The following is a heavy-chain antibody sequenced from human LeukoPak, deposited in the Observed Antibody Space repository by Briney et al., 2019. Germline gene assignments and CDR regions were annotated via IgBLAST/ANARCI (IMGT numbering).Heavy chain of an antibody. V-gene: IGHV4-59*01. CDR3: ARGDIVATIFDY. CDR1: GGSISSYY. CDR2: IYYSGST. D-gene: IGHD5-12*01. Sequence: KPSETLSLTCTVSGGSISSYYWSWIRQPPGKGLEWIGYIYYSGSTNYNPSLKSRVTISVDTSKNQFSLKLSSVTAADTAVYYCARGDIVATIFDYWGQGTLVTVSS. J-gene: IGHJ4*02.